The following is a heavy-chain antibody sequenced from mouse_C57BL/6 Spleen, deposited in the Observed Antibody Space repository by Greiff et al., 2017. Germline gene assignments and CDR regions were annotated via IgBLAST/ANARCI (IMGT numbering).Heavy chain of an antibody. D-gene: IGHD1-1*01. V-gene: IGHV7-3*01. CDR3: ARYGGSSFPVDFDV. CDR1: GFTFTDYY. Sequence: EVHLVESGGGLVQPGGSLSLSCAASGFTFTDYYMSWVRQPPGKALEWLGFIRNKANGYTTEYSASVKGRFTISRDNSQSILYLQMNALRAEDSATYYCARYGGSSFPVDFDVWGTGTTVTVSS. CDR2: IRNKANGYTT. J-gene: IGHJ1*03.